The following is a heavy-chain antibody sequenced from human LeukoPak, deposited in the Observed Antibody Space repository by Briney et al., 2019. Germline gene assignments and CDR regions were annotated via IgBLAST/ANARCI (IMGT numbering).Heavy chain of an antibody. J-gene: IGHJ5*02. CDR3: ARVRIAVAEGNWIDP. D-gene: IGHD6-19*01. CDR2: INPNSGGT. CDR1: GYTFTGYY. Sequence: GASVKVSCKASGYTFTGYYMHWVRQAPGQGLEWMGWINPNSGGTNYAQKFQGRVTMTRDTSISTAYMELSRLRSDDTAVYYCARVRIAVAEGNWIDPWGQGTLVTVSS. V-gene: IGHV1-2*02.